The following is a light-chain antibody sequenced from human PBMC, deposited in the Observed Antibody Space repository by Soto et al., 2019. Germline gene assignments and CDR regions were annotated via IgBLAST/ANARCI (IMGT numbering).Light chain of an antibody. CDR3: SSYAGSSNV. CDR2: EVN. Sequence: QSALTQPPSASGSPGQSVAISCTGTSIDVGGYNYVSWYQQHPGKAPKLMIYEVNKRPSGVPDRFSGAKSGNTASLTVSCLNAEDEADYYCSSYAGSSNVFGTGTKLTVL. CDR1: SIDVGGYNY. V-gene: IGLV2-8*01. J-gene: IGLJ1*01.